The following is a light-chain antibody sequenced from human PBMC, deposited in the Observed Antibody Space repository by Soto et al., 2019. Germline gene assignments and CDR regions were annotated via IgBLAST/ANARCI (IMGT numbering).Light chain of an antibody. CDR1: QDIRKY. Sequence: DIQMTQSPSSLSASVGDRVTITCRASQDIRKYVAWYQQKSVKVPQVLIYGASTLQSGVPSRFSGSGSGTEFSLIISNLQPEDAATYFCQMCDSAHALTFGGGTKVEIK. J-gene: IGKJ4*01. CDR2: GAS. CDR3: QMCDSAHALT. V-gene: IGKV1-27*01.